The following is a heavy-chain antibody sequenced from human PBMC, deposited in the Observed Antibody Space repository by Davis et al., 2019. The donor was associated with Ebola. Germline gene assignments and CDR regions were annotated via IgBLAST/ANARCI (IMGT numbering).Heavy chain of an antibody. V-gene: IGHV3-7*01. CDR3: ARDEGGDYDFDY. Sequence: GESLKISCAASGFTFDTYWMSWVRQAPGKGPEWVASIKPDGSDIYYGDSVKGRFSISRDNAKNSLYLQMNSLRDEDTAVYYCARDEGGDYDFDYWGQGTLVTVSS. J-gene: IGHJ4*02. D-gene: IGHD4-17*01. CDR1: GFTFDTYW. CDR2: IKPDGSDI.